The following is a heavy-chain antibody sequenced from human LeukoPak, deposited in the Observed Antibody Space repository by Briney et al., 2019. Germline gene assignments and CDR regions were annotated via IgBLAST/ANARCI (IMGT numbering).Heavy chain of an antibody. V-gene: IGHV4-39*07. CDR3: ARGGIPGIAAAVPFDY. CDR1: GGSISSSSYY. D-gene: IGHD6-13*01. Sequence: SETLSLTCTVSGGSISSSSYYWGWIRQPPGKGLEWIGSIYYSGSTYYNPSLKSRVTISVDTSKNQFSLKLSSVTAADTAVYYCARGGIPGIAAAVPFDYWGQGTLVTVSS. CDR2: IYYSGST. J-gene: IGHJ4*02.